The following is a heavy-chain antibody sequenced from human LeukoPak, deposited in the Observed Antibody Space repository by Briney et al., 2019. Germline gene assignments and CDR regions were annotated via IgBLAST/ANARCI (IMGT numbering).Heavy chain of an antibody. V-gene: IGHV3-30-3*01. D-gene: IGHD2-2*01. CDR2: ISYDGSNK. CDR3: AREGRPAMGWYQPLSVSSGMDV. Sequence: GGSLRLSCAASGFTFSSYAMHWVRQAPGKGLEWVAVISYDGSNKYYADSVKGRFTISRDNSKNTLYLQMNSLRAEDTAVYYCAREGRPAMGWYQPLSVSSGMDVWGQGTTVTVSS. CDR1: GFTFSSYA. J-gene: IGHJ6*02.